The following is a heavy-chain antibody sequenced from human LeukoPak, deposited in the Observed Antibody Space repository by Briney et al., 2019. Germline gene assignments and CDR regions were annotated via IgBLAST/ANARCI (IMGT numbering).Heavy chain of an antibody. CDR3: AKCGGRYCSGGSCSPYGMDV. Sequence: PEGSLRLSCAASGFTFSSYGMHWVRQAPGKGLEWVAVISYDGSNKYYADSVKGRFTISRDNSKNTLYLQMNSLRAEGTAVYYCAKCGGRYCSGGSCSPYGMDVWGQGTTVTVSS. CDR2: ISYDGSNK. J-gene: IGHJ6*02. D-gene: IGHD2-15*01. V-gene: IGHV3-30*18. CDR1: GFTFSSYG.